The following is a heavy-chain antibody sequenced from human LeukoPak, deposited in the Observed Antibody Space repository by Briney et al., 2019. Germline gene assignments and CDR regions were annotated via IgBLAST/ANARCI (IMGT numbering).Heavy chain of an antibody. CDR1: GLTFSSCA. D-gene: IGHD3-22*01. J-gene: IGHJ4*02. CDR2: VTGSGGGT. CDR3: AKGNYYDSNSYLYYFDY. Sequence: GGSLRLSCAASGLTFSSCAMSWVRQAPGKGLEWVSAVTGSGGGTYYADSVKGRFTISRDNSKNTLYLQMNSLRAEDTAVYYCAKGNYYDSNSYLYYFDYWGQGTLVTVSS. V-gene: IGHV3-23*01.